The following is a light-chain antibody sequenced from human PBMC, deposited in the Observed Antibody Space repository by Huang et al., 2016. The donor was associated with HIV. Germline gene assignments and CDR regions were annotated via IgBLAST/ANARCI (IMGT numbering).Light chain of an antibody. CDR2: GAS. J-gene: IGKJ2*01. CDR3: QQYKSWPYT. CDR1: QTVSSN. Sequence: EIVMTQSPATLSVSPGEGATLSCRASQTVSSNLAWYQQKPGQAPRLLIYGASNRATGIPARFSGSGSGTKFILTISSLQSEDFAVYYCQQYKSWPYTFGQGTKVDI. V-gene: IGKV3D-15*01.